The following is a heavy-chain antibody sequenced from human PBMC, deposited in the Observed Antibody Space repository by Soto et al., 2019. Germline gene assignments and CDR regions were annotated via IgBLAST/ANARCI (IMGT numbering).Heavy chain of an antibody. D-gene: IGHD4-17*01. CDR1: GFTFSSYA. Sequence: HPGGSLRLSCAASGFTFSSYAMHWVRQAPGKGLEYVSAISSNGGSTYYANSVKGRFTISRDNSKNTLYLQMGSLRAEDMAVYYCARAPLDYDGGYWGQGTLVTVSS. CDR3: ARAPLDYDGGY. CDR2: ISSNGGST. V-gene: IGHV3-64*01. J-gene: IGHJ4*02.